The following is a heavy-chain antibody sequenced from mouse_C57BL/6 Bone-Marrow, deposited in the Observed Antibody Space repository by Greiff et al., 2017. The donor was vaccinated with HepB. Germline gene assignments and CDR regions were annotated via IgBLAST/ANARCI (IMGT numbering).Heavy chain of an antibody. J-gene: IGHJ3*01. CDR3: ARGGDYYGPAWFAY. V-gene: IGHV1-52*01. D-gene: IGHD1-2*01. CDR2: IDPSDSET. Sequence: VQLQQPGAELVRPGSSVKLSCKASGYTFTSYWMHWVKQRPIQGLEWIGNIDPSDSETHYNQKFKDKATLTVDKSSSTAYMQLSSLTSEDSAVYYCARGGDYYGPAWFAYWGQGTLVTVSA. CDR1: GYTFTSYW.